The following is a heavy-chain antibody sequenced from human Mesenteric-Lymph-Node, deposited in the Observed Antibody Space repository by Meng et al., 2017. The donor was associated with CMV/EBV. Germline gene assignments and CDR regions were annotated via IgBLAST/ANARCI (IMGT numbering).Heavy chain of an antibody. Sequence: GESLKISCVASGFSFDDFGMNWVRQAPGKGLEWVSGMNWNGSSTGYAGSVQGRFTISRDNAKNSLYLQMNSLRAEDTALYYCARALRMPVTSWFDPWGQGILVTVSS. V-gene: IGHV3-20*04. D-gene: IGHD2-2*01. CDR2: MNWNGSST. CDR1: GFSFDDFG. J-gene: IGHJ5*02. CDR3: ARALRMPVTSWFDP.